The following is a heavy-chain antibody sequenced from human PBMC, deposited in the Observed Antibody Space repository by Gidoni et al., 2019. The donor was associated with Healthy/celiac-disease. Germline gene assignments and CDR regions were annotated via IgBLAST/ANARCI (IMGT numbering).Heavy chain of an antibody. CDR3: ARDPPFGEFLMDV. CDR1: GFTFSSYW. D-gene: IGHD3-10*01. J-gene: IGHJ6*02. CDR2: IKQDGSEK. Sequence: EVQLVESGGGLVQPGGSLRLSCAASGFTFSSYWMSWVRQAPGKGLEWVANIKQDGSEKYDVDSVKGRFTISRDNAKNSLYLQMNSLRAEDTAVYYCARDPPFGEFLMDVWGQGTTVTVSS. V-gene: IGHV3-7*01.